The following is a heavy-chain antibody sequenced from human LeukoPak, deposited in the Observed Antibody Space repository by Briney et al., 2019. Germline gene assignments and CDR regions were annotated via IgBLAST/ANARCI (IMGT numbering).Heavy chain of an antibody. CDR3: LKDLSPGGLDV. Sequence: PGGSLRLSCAASGFSLKDRAMHWVRQAPGKGLKWVSGIYWGSDRIDYADAVKGRFTISRDNAKNSLYLQMNSLRPEDTALYYCLKDLSPGGLDVWGPGTTVTVSS. CDR2: IYWGSDRI. D-gene: IGHD2-2*01. J-gene: IGHJ6*01. CDR1: GFSLKDRA. V-gene: IGHV3-9*01.